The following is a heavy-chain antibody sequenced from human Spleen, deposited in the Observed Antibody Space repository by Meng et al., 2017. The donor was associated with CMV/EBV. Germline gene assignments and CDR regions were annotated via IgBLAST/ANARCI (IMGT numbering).Heavy chain of an antibody. J-gene: IGHJ6*02. CDR2: ISYDGSNK. CDR1: EFTFSSYE. D-gene: IGHD3-3*01. V-gene: IGHV3-30*04. Sequence: GESLKISCAASEFTFSSYEMNWVRQAPGKGLEWVAVISYDGSNKYYADSVKGRFTISRDNSKNTLYLQMNSLRAEDTAVYYCARVGDFWSGYYPRYYYYGMDVWGQGTTVTVSS. CDR3: ARVGDFWSGYYPRYYYYGMDV.